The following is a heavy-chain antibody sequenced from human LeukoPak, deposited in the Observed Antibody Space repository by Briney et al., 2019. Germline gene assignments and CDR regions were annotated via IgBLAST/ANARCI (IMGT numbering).Heavy chain of an antibody. CDR2: IYYSGST. CDR1: GGSISSYY. Sequence: SETLSLTCTVSGGSISSYYCSWIRQPPGKGLEWIGYIYYSGSTNYNPSLKSRVTISVDTSKNQFSLKLSSVTAADTAVYYCARHLTNAFDIWGQGTMVTVSS. V-gene: IGHV4-59*08. CDR3: ARHLTNAFDI. J-gene: IGHJ3*02.